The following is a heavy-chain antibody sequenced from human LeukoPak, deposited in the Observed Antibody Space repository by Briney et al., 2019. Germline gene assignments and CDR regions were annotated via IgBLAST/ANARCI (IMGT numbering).Heavy chain of an antibody. CDR1: GGTFSSYA. Sequence: SVKVSCKASGGTFSSYAISWVRQAPGQGLEWMGGIIPIFGTANYAQKFQGRVTITTDESTSTAYMELSSLRSEDTAVYYCARVVVVPAAKVRGWFDPWGRGTLVTVSS. CDR3: ARVVVVPAAKVRGWFDP. J-gene: IGHJ5*02. CDR2: IIPIFGTA. D-gene: IGHD2-2*01. V-gene: IGHV1-69*05.